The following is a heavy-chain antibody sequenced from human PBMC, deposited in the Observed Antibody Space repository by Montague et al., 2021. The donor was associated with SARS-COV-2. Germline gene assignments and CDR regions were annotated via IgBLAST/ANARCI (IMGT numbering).Heavy chain of an antibody. Sequence: SETLSLTCTVSGASVNSGDFYWSWIRQAPGKGLEWMGYIDYSVDTNYNCSLKSRISISVDRTMNQFSLKLSSVTAADTAVYCCTRNAHYGSASYYIDYWGLGTVVIVSS. J-gene: IGHJ4*02. CDR3: TRNAHYGSASYYIDY. V-gene: IGHV4-61*08. CDR2: IDYSVDT. D-gene: IGHD3-10*01. CDR1: GASVNSGDFY.